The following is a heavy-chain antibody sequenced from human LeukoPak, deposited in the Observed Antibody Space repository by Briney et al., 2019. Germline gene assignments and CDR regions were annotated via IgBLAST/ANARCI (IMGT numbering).Heavy chain of an antibody. CDR3: ARAPITSPFYFDY. V-gene: IGHV1-2*02. D-gene: IGHD2-2*01. CDR1: GYTFTGYY. J-gene: IGHJ4*02. CDR2: INPNSGGT. Sequence: ASVKVSCKASGYTFTGYYMHWVRQAPGQGLEWMGWINPNSGGTNYAQKFQGRVTMTRGTSISTAYMELSGLRSDDTAVYYCARAPITSPFYFDYWGQGTLVTVSS.